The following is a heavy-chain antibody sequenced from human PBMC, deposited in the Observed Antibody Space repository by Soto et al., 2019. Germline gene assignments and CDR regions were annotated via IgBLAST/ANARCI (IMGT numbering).Heavy chain of an antibody. CDR3: ARDKMSSLVVETPHLFES. V-gene: IGHV1-69*13. CDR2: IVPVYGTT. D-gene: IGHD2-15*01. Sequence: GASVKVSCKTSGGSFKDYAISWVQQAPGQGLEWMGGIVPVYGTTKYAQKFQGRVTITADESTSTAYLVLSSLRSEDTALYFCARDKMSSLVVETPHLFESWGQGTLVTVSS. J-gene: IGHJ5*01. CDR1: GGSFKDYA.